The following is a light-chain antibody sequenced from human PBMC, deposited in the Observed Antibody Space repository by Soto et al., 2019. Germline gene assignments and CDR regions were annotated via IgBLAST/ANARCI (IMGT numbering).Light chain of an antibody. CDR1: QSVGNY. Sequence: ETVLTQSPATLSLSPGETAILSCRASQSVGNYLAWYQQKPGQAPRLLIYDASYRATGVPARFSGGGSGTDFSLIIGRLEPEDFAVYICQQYGASPWTFGQGTKVDI. CDR3: QQYGASPWT. CDR2: DAS. V-gene: IGKV3-11*01. J-gene: IGKJ1*01.